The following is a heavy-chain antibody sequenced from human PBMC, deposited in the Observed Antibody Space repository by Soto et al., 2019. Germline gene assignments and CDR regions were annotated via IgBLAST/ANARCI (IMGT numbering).Heavy chain of an antibody. V-gene: IGHV3-30*18. D-gene: IGHD4-17*01. CDR2: ISYDGSNK. J-gene: IGHJ2*01. CDR3: AKEGDDYGDYGWYFDL. Sequence: QVQLVESGGGVVQPGRSLRLSCAASGFTFSSYGMHWVRQAPGKGLEWVAVISYDGSNKYYADSVKGRFTISRDNYKNTLYLQMNSLRAEDTAVYYCAKEGDDYGDYGWYFDLWGRGTLVTVSS. CDR1: GFTFSSYG.